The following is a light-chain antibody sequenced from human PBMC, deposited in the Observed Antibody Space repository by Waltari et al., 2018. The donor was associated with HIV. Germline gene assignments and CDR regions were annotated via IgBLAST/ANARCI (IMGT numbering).Light chain of an antibody. Sequence: DIQMTQSPSSVSASVGDRVTITCRASQGISRWLAWYQQKPGKAPKLLIYAASRLQSGVPSRFSGSGSGTDFTLTFSSLQPEDFATYYCQQANSFPPSFGQGTKLEIK. CDR2: AAS. CDR1: QGISRW. CDR3: QQANSFPPS. V-gene: IGKV1-12*01. J-gene: IGKJ2*01.